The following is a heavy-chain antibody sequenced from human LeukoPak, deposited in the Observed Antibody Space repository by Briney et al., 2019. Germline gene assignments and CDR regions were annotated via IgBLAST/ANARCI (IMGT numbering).Heavy chain of an antibody. Sequence: PGGSLRLSCAASGFSFSGYSMNWVRQAPGEGLEWVSSITSSSSYIHYADSVRGRFTISRDNGKNSLYLQMNSLRAEDTALYYCASGVFGYYFDYWGQGTLVTVSS. CDR3: ASGVFGYYFDY. CDR1: GFSFSGYS. CDR2: ITSSSSYI. J-gene: IGHJ4*02. V-gene: IGHV3-21*01. D-gene: IGHD3-16*01.